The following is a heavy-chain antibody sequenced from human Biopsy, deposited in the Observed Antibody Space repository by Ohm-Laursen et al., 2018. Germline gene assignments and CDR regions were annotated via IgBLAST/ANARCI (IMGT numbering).Heavy chain of an antibody. V-gene: IGHV4-59*07. D-gene: IGHD2/OR15-2a*01. CDR2: IYYSGST. CDR3: ARATNSTDWPYYYFYGMDV. Sequence: SDTLSLTCTVSGGSISSDYWSWVRQPPGKGLEWIGYIYYSGSTNYNPSLKSRVTISVDTSKNQFSLRLNSVTAADTAVYYCARATNSTDWPYYYFYGMDVWGQGTTVTVSS. J-gene: IGHJ6*02. CDR1: GGSISSDY.